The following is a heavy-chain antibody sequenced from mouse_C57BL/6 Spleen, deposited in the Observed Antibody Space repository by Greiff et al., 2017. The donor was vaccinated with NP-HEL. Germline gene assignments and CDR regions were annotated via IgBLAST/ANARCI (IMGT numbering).Heavy chain of an antibody. J-gene: IGHJ2*01. V-gene: IGHV1-52*01. CDR2: IDPSDSET. Sequence: QVQLQQPGAELVRPGSSVKLSCKASGYTFTSYWMHWVKQRPIHGLEWIGNIDPSDSETHSNQKFKDKATLTVDKSSSTAYMQLSSLTSEDSAVYYCARGDYYGSSFYYFDYWGQGTTLTVSS. CDR1: GYTFTSYW. D-gene: IGHD1-1*01. CDR3: ARGDYYGSSFYYFDY.